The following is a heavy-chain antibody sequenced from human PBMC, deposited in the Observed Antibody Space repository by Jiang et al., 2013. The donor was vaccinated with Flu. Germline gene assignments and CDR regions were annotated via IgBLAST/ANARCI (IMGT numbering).Heavy chain of an antibody. J-gene: IGHJ5*02. CDR2: TYYRSKWYN. CDR1: AA. CDR3: AKGNSGYEPTPLNWFDP. V-gene: IGHV6-1*01. Sequence: AAWNWIRQSPSRGLEWLGRTYYRSKWYNDYAVSVKSRITINPDTSKNQFSLQLNSVTPEDTAVYYCAKGNSGYEPTPLNWFDPWGQGTLVTVSS. D-gene: IGHD5-12*01.